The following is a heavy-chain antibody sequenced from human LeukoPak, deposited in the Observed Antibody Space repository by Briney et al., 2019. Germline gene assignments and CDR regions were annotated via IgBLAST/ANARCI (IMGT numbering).Heavy chain of an antibody. CDR1: GFTVSSNY. CDR3: ARYSGYDSGGYGMDV. V-gene: IGHV3-11*04. CDR2: ISSSGSTI. D-gene: IGHD5-12*01. J-gene: IGHJ6*02. Sequence: PGGSLRLSCAASGFTVSSNYMSWVRQAPGKGLEWVSYISSSGSTIYYADSVKGRFTISRDNAKNSLYLQMNSLRAEDTAVYYCARYSGYDSGGYGMDVWGQGTTVTVSS.